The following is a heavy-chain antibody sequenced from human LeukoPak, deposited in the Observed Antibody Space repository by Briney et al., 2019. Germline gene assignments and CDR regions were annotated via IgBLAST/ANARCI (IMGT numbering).Heavy chain of an antibody. J-gene: IGHJ4*02. Sequence: PGGSLRLSCAASGFTFSSYGMHWVRQAPGKGLEWVAFIRYDGSNKYYPDSVKGRFTISRDNSKNTLYLQMNSLRAEDTAVYYCAKDRYYGSGSYSNLFDYWGQGTLVTVSS. CDR3: AKDRYYGSGSYSNLFDY. D-gene: IGHD3-10*01. V-gene: IGHV3-30*02. CDR1: GFTFSSYG. CDR2: IRYDGSNK.